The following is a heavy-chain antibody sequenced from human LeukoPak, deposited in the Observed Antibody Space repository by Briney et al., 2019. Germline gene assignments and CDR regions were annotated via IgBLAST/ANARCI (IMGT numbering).Heavy chain of an antibody. CDR3: ARARRYLDFDY. Sequence: KPSESLSLTCTVSGGSTSSYYWSWIRQPPGKGLEWIGYIYYSGSTNYNPSLKSRVTISVDTSKNQFPLKLSSVTAADTAVYYCARARRYLDFDYWGQGTLVTVSS. D-gene: IGHD3-9*01. J-gene: IGHJ4*02. CDR1: GGSTSSYY. V-gene: IGHV4-59*01. CDR2: IYYSGST.